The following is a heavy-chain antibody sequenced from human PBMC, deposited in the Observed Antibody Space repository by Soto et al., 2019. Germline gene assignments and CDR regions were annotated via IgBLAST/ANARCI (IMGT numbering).Heavy chain of an antibody. CDR3: ARYGYISSPFDI. J-gene: IGHJ3*02. CDR1: GYTFTGNY. V-gene: IGHV1-2*02. D-gene: IGHD6-6*01. CDR2: INPNSGGT. Sequence: QVQLVQSGAEVKKPGASVKVSCKASGYTFTGNYMHWVRQAPGQGLEWMGWINPNSGGTNYAQKFQGRVTVTRDTSISTAYMELSRLRSEDKAVYYCARYGYISSPFDIWGQGTMVTVSS.